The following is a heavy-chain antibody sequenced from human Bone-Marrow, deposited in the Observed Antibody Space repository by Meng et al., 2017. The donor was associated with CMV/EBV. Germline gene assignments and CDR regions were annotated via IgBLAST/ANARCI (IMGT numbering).Heavy chain of an antibody. CDR1: GYTFPDYY. D-gene: IGHD5/OR15-5a*01. V-gene: IGHV1-2*02. Sequence: ASVKVSCKASGYTFPDYYIHWVRQAPGQGLEWIGWTDPNRGATHYAQKFQGRVTMTRDTSISAAYMDLSRLRFDETAVYWCARARGDSVYDAFDYWGQGTLVTVSS. J-gene: IGHJ4*02. CDR3: ARARGDSVYDAFDY. CDR2: TDPNRGAT.